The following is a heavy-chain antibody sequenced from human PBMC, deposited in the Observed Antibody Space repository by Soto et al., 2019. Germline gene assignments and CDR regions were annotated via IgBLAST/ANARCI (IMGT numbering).Heavy chain of an antibody. CDR1: GYTFTSYG. V-gene: IGHV1-18*04. D-gene: IGHD5-18*01. J-gene: IGHJ4*02. Sequence: VASVKVSCKASGYTFTSYGISWVRQAPGQGLEWMGWISAYNGNTNYAQKLQGRVTMTTDTSTSTAYMELRSLRSDDTAVYYCASLRSYGFYFDCWGQGTLVTVSS. CDR2: ISAYNGNT. CDR3: ASLRSYGFYFDC.